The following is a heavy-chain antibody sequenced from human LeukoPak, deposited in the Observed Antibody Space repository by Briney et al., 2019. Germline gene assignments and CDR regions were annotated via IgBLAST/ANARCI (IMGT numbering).Heavy chain of an antibody. V-gene: IGHV3-30*02. CDR1: GFIFSDYA. D-gene: IGHD2-8*01. CDR3: AKAVGYPDAFDI. Sequence: GRPLKLSCAASGFIFSDYAMHWVRQAPGKGLEWVAFIRYDGSNKYYTDSVKGRFTISRDNSKNTRYLQMNSLRAEDTAVYYCAKAVGYPDAFDIWGQGTMVTVSS. CDR2: IRYDGSNK. J-gene: IGHJ3*02.